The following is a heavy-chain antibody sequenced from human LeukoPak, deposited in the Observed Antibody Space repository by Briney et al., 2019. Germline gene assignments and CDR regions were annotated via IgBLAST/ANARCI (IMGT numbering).Heavy chain of an antibody. CDR3: ARGSIAAAEGSHWFDP. CDR2: IYYSGST. D-gene: IGHD6-13*01. Sequence: SETLSLTCTVSGGSISSYYWSWIRQPPGKGLEWVGYIYYSGSTNYNPSLKSRVTISVDTSKNQFSLKLSSVTAADTAVYYCARGSIAAAEGSHWFDPWGQGTLVTVSS. V-gene: IGHV4-59*01. CDR1: GGSISSYY. J-gene: IGHJ5*02.